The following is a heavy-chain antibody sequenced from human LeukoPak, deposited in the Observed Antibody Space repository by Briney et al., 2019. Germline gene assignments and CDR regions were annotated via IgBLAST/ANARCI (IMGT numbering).Heavy chain of an antibody. CDR3: ARVSGEEIQH. D-gene: IGHD3-10*01. CDR1: GYSISSGYY. J-gene: IGHJ1*01. V-gene: IGHV4-38-2*02. CDR2: IYYSGST. Sequence: SETLSLTCTVSGYSISSGYYWGWIRQPPGKGLEWIGSIYYSGSTYYNPSLKSRVTISVDTSKNQFSLKLSSVTAADTAVYYCARVSGEEIQHWGQGTLVTVSS.